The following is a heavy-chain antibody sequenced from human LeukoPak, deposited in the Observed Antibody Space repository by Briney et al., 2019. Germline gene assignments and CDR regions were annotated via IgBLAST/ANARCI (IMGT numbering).Heavy chain of an antibody. J-gene: IGHJ4*02. D-gene: IGHD2-15*01. Sequence: GGSLRLSCGVSGFTFSSYWMHWVRQAPGKGLEWVSAISGSGGNTYYADSVKGRFTISRDNSKNTLYLQMNSLRAEDTAVYYCAKSGGSSYWGQGTLVTVSS. CDR2: ISGSGGNT. V-gene: IGHV3-23*01. CDR1: GFTFSSYW. CDR3: AKSGGSSY.